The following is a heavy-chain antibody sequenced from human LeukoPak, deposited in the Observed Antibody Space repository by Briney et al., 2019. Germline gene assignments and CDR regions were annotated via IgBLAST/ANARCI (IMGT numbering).Heavy chain of an antibody. D-gene: IGHD3-16*02. CDR2: ISGSGGST. Sequence: PGGSLRLSCAASGFTFSSYAMSWVRPAPGKGLEWVSAISGSGGSTYYADSVKGRFTISRDNSKNTLYLQMNSLRAEDTAVYYCAKDREVLSRYYYGMDVWGQGTTVTVSS. V-gene: IGHV3-23*01. J-gene: IGHJ6*02. CDR3: AKDREVLSRYYYGMDV. CDR1: GFTFSSYA.